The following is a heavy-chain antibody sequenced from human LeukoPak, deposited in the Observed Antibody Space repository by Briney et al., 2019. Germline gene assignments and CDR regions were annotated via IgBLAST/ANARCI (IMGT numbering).Heavy chain of an antibody. CDR3: ASGVTTSDYYYGMDV. CDR2: IIPIFGTA. CDR1: GGTFSSYA. Sequence: ASVKVSCKASGGTFSSYAISWVRQAPGQGLEWMGGIIPIFGTANYAQKFQGRVTITADESTSTAYMELSSLRSEDTAVYYCASGVTTSDYYYGMDVWGQGTTVTVSS. D-gene: IGHD4-17*01. V-gene: IGHV1-69*01. J-gene: IGHJ6*02.